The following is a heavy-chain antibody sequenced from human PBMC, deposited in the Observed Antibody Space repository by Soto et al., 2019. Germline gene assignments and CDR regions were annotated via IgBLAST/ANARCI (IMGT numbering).Heavy chain of an antibody. CDR3: ARDRSADRFVQYFQH. J-gene: IGHJ1*01. CDR1: GFSFTSYS. D-gene: IGHD6-19*01. V-gene: IGHV3-21*01. CDR2: ISSGSDSI. Sequence: PCGSLRLSCAACGFSFTSYSMVWVRLAPGKGLEWVASISSGSDSIFYADSVKGRFTVSRDNAKNSLFLQMNNLRAEDTAVYFCARDRSADRFVQYFQHWGQGTQVTVSS.